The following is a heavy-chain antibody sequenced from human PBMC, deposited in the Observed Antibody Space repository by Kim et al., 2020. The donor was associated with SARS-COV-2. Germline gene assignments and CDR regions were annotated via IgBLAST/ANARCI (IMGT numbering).Heavy chain of an antibody. Sequence: KSRVTISVDTSKNQFSLKLSSVTAADTAVYYCARSKALGIAAAGPYYFDYWGQGTLVTVSS. CDR3: ARSKALGIAAAGPYYFDY. D-gene: IGHD6-13*01. J-gene: IGHJ4*02. V-gene: IGHV4-39*01.